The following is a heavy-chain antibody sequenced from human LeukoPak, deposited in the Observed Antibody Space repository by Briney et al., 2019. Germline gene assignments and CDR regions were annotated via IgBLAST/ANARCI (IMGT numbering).Heavy chain of an antibody. CDR1: GFTFSSYA. CDR3: ARDKTNPRYFYGMDV. Sequence: GGSLRLSCAASGFTFSSYAMSWVRQAPGKGLEWVSYISSSSGTIYYADSVKGRFSISRDNAKNSVYLQMNSLRAEDTAVYYCARDKTNPRYFYGMDVWGQGTTVTVSS. V-gene: IGHV3-48*04. CDR2: ISSSSGTI. J-gene: IGHJ6*02.